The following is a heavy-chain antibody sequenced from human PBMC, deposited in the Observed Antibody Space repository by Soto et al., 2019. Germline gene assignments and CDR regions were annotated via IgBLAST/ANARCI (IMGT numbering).Heavy chain of an antibody. CDR1: GYSFTSYW. V-gene: IGHV5-51*01. Sequence: GESLKISCKGSGYSFTSYWIGWVRQMPGKGLEWMGIIYPGDSDTRYSPSFQGQITISADKSISTAYLQWSSLKASDTAMYYCARRASSYYDSSGSRNCFDPWGQGTLVTVSS. CDR2: IYPGDSDT. CDR3: ARRASSYYDSSGSRNCFDP. J-gene: IGHJ5*02. D-gene: IGHD3-22*01.